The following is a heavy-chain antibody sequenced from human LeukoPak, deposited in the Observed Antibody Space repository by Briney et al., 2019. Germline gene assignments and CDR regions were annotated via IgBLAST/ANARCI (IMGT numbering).Heavy chain of an antibody. J-gene: IGHJ4*02. CDR1: GFTFSSYW. CDR2: IASDGSST. D-gene: IGHD4-23*01. Sequence: GSLRLSCAASGFTFSSYWMNWVRQAPGKGLVWVSRIASDGSSTTYADSVKGRFSISRDNAKNTLYLQMNSLRVEDTAVYYCARVAAGYSVNYFDYWGQGTLVTVSS. V-gene: IGHV3-74*01. CDR3: ARVAAGYSVNYFDY.